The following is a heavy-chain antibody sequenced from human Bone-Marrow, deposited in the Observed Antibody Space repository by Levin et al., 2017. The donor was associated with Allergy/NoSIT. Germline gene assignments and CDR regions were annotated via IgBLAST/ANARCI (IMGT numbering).Heavy chain of an antibody. D-gene: IGHD7-27*01. CDR2: IYHSGST. Sequence: PSETLSLTFGVSDDSISSSHWWTWVRQPPGKGLEWIGEIYHSGSTNYNPSLKSRVTISVEKSKNQFSLKLSSVTAADTAVYYCARRNVLAPGEEWFDPWGQGTLVTVSS. CDR1: DDSISSSHW. J-gene: IGHJ5*02. V-gene: IGHV4-4*02. CDR3: ARRNVLAPGEEWFDP.